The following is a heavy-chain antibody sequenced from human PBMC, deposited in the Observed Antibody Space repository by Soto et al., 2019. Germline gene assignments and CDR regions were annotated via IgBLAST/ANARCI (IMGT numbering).Heavy chain of an antibody. CDR2: IHYSGSA. Sequence: SEALSPTCTVSGGSIGTSGYYWGWIRQPPGKGLEWIGNIHYSGSASYSPSLKSRVTISVGTSKNQFSLNLTSVTAADTAVYNCVGGYPWVGFGYWGQGTLVTVS. D-gene: IGHD3-22*01. J-gene: IGHJ4*02. CDR3: VGGYPWVGFGY. V-gene: IGHV4-39*01. CDR1: GGSIGTSGYY.